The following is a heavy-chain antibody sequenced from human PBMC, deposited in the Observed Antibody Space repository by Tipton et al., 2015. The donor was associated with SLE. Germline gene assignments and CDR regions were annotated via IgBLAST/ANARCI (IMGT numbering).Heavy chain of an antibody. CDR3: AAGRDGYNFGFDP. CDR1: GLTLNKYG. D-gene: IGHD5-24*01. J-gene: IGHJ5*02. CDR2: IYSGGVT. Sequence: GSLRLSCAASGLTLNKYGMTWVRQAPGKGLEWVSSIYSGGVTYYVDSVKGRFIISRDNSKNTVYLQLNSLRVDDTAIYYCAAGRDGYNFGFDPWGQGTLVTVSS. V-gene: IGHV3-23*03.